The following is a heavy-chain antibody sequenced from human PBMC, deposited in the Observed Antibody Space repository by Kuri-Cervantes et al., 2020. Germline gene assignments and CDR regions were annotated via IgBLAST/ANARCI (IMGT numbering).Heavy chain of an antibody. D-gene: IGHD1-26*01. CDR2: INTNTGNP. CDR1: GYIFTSYA. Sequence: ASVKVSCKASGYIFTSYAMNWVRQAPGQGLEWMGWINTNTGNPTYAQGFTGRFVFSLDTSVSTAYLQVSSLKAEDTAVYYCAGGSYYYYYYYGMDVWGQGTTVTVSS. J-gene: IGHJ6*02. V-gene: IGHV7-4-1*02. CDR3: AGGSYYYYYYYGMDV.